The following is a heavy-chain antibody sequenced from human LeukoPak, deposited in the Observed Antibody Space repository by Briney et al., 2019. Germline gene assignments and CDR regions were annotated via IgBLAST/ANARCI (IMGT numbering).Heavy chain of an antibody. CDR3: ARRVTSSNASFDY. V-gene: IGHV4-59*08. Sequence: SETLSLTCTVSGGSISGYYWSWIRQPPGKGLEWVGYIYYSGSTNYNPSLKSRVTISVDTSKNQFSLKLSSVTAADTAVYYCARRVTSSNASFDYWGQGTLVTVSS. CDR2: IYYSGST. CDR1: GGSISGYY. J-gene: IGHJ4*02. D-gene: IGHD2-21*02.